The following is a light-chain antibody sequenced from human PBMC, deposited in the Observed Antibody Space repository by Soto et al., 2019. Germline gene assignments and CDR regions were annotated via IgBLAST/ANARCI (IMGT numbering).Light chain of an antibody. CDR1: QSLLHTNGYNY. J-gene: IGKJ3*01. CDR2: LGS. Sequence: DIVMTQSPLSLPVTPGEPASISCRSSQSLLHTNGYNYLDWYLQKPGQSPQLLIYLGSNRASGIPDRFSGSGSGTDFTLKISRVEAEDVGVYYCMQGLQTPLLFTFGPGTKVDIK. CDR3: MQGLQTPLLFT. V-gene: IGKV2-28*01.